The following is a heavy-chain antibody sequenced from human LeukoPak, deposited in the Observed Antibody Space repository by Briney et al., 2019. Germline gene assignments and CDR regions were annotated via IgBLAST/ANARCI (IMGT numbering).Heavy chain of an antibody. D-gene: IGHD3-22*01. Sequence: GASVKVSCKASGYTFIDYYIHWVRQAPGQGLEWMGWINPNSGGTKYAQKFQGRVTMTRDTSISTAYMELSRLRSDDTAVYYCTRDQWNYDTSGYYATFDYWGQGSLVTVSS. CDR3: TRDQWNYDTSGYYATFDY. CDR1: GYTFIDYY. J-gene: IGHJ4*02. CDR2: INPNSGGT. V-gene: IGHV1-2*02.